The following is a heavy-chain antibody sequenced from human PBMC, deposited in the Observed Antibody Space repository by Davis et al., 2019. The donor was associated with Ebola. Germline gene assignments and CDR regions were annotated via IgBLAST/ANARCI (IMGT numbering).Heavy chain of an antibody. J-gene: IGHJ6*02. CDR2: INPSGGST. CDR3: ARGGDWGSYYYYGMDV. D-gene: IGHD2-21*02. V-gene: IGHV1-46*01. CDR1: GYTFTSYY. Sequence: AASVKVSCKASGYTFTSYYMHWVRQAPGQGLEWMGIINPSGGSTSYAQKFQGRVTMTRDTSTSTVYMELSSLRSEDTAVYYCARGGDWGSYYYYGMDVWGQGTTVTVSS.